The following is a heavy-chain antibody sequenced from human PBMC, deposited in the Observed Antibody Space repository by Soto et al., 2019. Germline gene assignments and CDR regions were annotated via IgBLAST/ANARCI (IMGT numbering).Heavy chain of an antibody. CDR2: IRSKAYGGTT. V-gene: IGHV3-49*04. J-gene: IGHJ6*02. CDR3: SRVEGAMDV. CDR1: GFTFGDYA. Sequence: PGGSLRLSCTGSGFTFGDYAMSWVRQAPGKGLEWVGFIRSKAYGGTTEYAASVKGRFTISRDDSKTIAYLQMNSLKTEDTAVYYCSRVEGAMDVWGQGTTVTVSS.